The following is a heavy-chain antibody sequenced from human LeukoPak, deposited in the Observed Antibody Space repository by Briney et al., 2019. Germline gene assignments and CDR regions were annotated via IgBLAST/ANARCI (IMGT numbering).Heavy chain of an antibody. CDR1: GFTFSSYS. CDR2: ITFSSSII. J-gene: IGHJ4*02. CDR3: AREYYGTTFDY. D-gene: IGHD4-17*01. Sequence: GGSLRLSCAASGFTFSSYSMNWVRQAPGKGLEWVSYITFSSSIIYYADSVKGRFTISRDNAKNSLYLQMNSLRAEDTAVYYCAREYYGTTFDYWGQGTLVTVSS. V-gene: IGHV3-48*01.